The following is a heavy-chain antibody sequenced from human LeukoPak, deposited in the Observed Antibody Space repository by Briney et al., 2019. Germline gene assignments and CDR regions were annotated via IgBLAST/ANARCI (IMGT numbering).Heavy chain of an antibody. Sequence: ASVKVSCKTSGYTFSNHGISWVRQAPGQGLEWMGWISGYNGNTNYVQKFRGRITMTTDRSTSTAYLQLRSLSSDDTALYYCARDLSLGRHDDGEPFDSWGQGTLVTVSS. D-gene: IGHD4-17*01. CDR3: ARDLSLGRHDDGEPFDS. J-gene: IGHJ4*02. CDR2: ISGYNGNT. CDR1: GYTFSNHG. V-gene: IGHV1-18*01.